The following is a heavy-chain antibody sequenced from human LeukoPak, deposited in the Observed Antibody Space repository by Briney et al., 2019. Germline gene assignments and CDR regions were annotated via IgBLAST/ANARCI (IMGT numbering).Heavy chain of an antibody. J-gene: IGHJ4*02. Sequence: ASVKVSCKVSGYTLTELSMHWVRQAPGKGLEWMGGFDPEDGETIYAQKFQGRVTMTEDTSTDTAYMELSSLRSEDTAVYYCAGAPYYDFWSGYHSLGYWGQGTLVTVSS. D-gene: IGHD3-3*01. CDR1: GYTLTELS. V-gene: IGHV1-24*01. CDR2: FDPEDGET. CDR3: AGAPYYDFWSGYHSLGY.